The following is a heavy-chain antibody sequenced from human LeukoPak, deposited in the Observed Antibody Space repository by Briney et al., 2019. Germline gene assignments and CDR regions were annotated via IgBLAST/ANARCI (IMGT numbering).Heavy chain of an antibody. CDR1: GYSISSGYY. CDR3: ARQERHCSGGSCYYSFDY. D-gene: IGHD2-15*01. Sequence: SETLSLTCTVSGYSISSGYYWGWIRQPPGKGLEWIGSIHHSGSTNYNPSLKSRVTISVDTSKNQFSLKLSSVTAADTAVYYCARQERHCSGGSCYYSFDYWGQGTLVTVSS. V-gene: IGHV4-38-2*02. CDR2: IHHSGST. J-gene: IGHJ4*02.